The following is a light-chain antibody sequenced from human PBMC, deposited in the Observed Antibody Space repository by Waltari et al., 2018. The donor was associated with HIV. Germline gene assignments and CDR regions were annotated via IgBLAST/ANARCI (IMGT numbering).Light chain of an antibody. Sequence: SFELTQPPYLSVYPGQPARNASSGYALSMQYGHWDQQNPGQSPVLVIYKDSERSSGIPERFSGSSSGTTVTLTISGAQAEDEAAYFCQSTDRSGSYIIFGGGTKLTVL. CDR1: ALSMQY. CDR2: KDS. J-gene: IGLJ2*01. CDR3: QSTDRSGSYII. V-gene: IGLV3-25*03.